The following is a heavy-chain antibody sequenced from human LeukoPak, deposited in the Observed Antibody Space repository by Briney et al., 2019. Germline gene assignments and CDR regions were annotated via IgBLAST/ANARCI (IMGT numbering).Heavy chain of an antibody. CDR1: GFSFGNYA. CDR2: ISNSGGST. V-gene: IGHV3-23*01. CDR3: ARDGSISCPLTNGVCPLGY. Sequence: PGGSLRLSCTASGFSFGNYAMTWVRQAPGKGLDWVSTISNSGGSTYYAVSVKGRFSISRDNSMNTLYLQMNSLRAEDRAVYYCARDGSISCPLTNGVCPLGYWGQGTLVTVSS. J-gene: IGHJ4*02. D-gene: IGHD2-8*01.